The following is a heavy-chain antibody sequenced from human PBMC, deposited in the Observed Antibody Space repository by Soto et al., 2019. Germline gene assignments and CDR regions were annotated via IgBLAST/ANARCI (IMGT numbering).Heavy chain of an antibody. V-gene: IGHV4-34*01. Sequence: PSETLSLTCAVYGGSFSGYYWSWIRQPPGKGLEWIGEINHSGSTNYNPSLKSRVTISVDTSKNQFSLKLSSVTAADTAVYYCARVSDGRYCSGGSCYRGGRYFDLWGRGTLVTVSS. CDR1: GGSFSGYY. D-gene: IGHD2-15*01. CDR2: INHSGST. CDR3: ARVSDGRYCSGGSCYRGGRYFDL. J-gene: IGHJ2*01.